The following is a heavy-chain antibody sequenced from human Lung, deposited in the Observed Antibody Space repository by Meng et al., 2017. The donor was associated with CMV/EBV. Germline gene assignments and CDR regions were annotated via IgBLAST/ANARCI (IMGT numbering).Heavy chain of an antibody. CDR2: IPHRGSS. Sequence: LPLAESGPALVKPSESLSLTCAVSGDSIPNHNWWAWVAQPPGKGLEWIGEIPHRGSSAYNPSLKSRVSMSIDKSKNQFSLKLTSVTAADTAVYHCLRRSGGSVWGQGTLVTVSS. D-gene: IGHD3-10*01. CDR3: LRRSGGSV. CDR1: GDSIPNHNW. J-gene: IGHJ1*01. V-gene: IGHV4-4*02.